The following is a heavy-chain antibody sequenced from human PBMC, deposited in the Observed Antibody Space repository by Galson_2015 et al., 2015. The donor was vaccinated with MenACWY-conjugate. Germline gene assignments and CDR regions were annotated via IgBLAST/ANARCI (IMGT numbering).Heavy chain of an antibody. D-gene: IGHD5-12*01. J-gene: IGHJ4*02. CDR2: IDPGSGGT. Sequence: FTTYYMHWMRQAPGQGLEWMGRIDPGSGGTDFAQKFQGRVTMTRDTSISTAYMEFSRLRSDDTAVYYCAREDMIRGSGYDFDFWGQGTLVTVS. CDR3: AREDMIRGSGYDFDF. V-gene: IGHV1-2*06. CDR1: FTTYY.